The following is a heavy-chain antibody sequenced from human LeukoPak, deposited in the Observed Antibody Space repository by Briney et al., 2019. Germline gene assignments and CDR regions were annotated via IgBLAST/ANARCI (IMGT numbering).Heavy chain of an antibody. Sequence: PSETLSLTCSVSSDSISSYYWSWIRQPPGKGLEWIAHIHYTGYTEYNPSLKSRVTISGDKSKRQFSLKVSSVTAADTAVYYCARGVGGGNRYFDYWGQGTLVTASS. J-gene: IGHJ4*02. D-gene: IGHD1-26*01. CDR3: ARGVGGGNRYFDY. CDR2: IHYTGYT. CDR1: SDSISSYY. V-gene: IGHV4-59*01.